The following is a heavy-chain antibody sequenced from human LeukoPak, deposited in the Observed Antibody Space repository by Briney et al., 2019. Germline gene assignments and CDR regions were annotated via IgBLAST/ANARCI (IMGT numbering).Heavy chain of an antibody. CDR3: ARDRRDGYNFDAFDI. D-gene: IGHD5-24*01. CDR1: GGSISNYH. CDR2: IYTSGST. Sequence: KPSETLSLTCIVSGGSISNYHWSWIRQPAGKGLEWIGRIYTSGSTNYNPSLKSRVTMSVDTSKNQFSLKLSSVTAADTAVYYCARDRRDGYNFDAFDIWGQGTMVTVSS. J-gene: IGHJ3*02. V-gene: IGHV4-4*07.